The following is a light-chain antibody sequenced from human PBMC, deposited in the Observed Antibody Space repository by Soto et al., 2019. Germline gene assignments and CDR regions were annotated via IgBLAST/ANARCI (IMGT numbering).Light chain of an antibody. CDR2: GAS. Sequence: EIDLTQSPFTLSLSPGERATLSCRASQRITNTFLAWFQQKAGLAPRLLIYGASTRASGVPDRFSGGGSGTDFVLPISRLEPEDFAVYYFQQYGRSPFTFGQGTKLQIK. CDR1: QRITNTF. V-gene: IGKV3-20*01. J-gene: IGKJ2*01. CDR3: QQYGRSPFT.